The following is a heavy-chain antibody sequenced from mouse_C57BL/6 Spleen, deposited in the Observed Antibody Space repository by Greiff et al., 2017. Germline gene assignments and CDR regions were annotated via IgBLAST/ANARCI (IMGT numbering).Heavy chain of an antibody. CDR1: GYSFTGYF. Sequence: EVKLMESGPELVKPGDSVKISCKASGYSFTGYFMNWVMQSHGKSLEWIGRINPYNGDTFYNQKFKGKATLPVDKSSSTAHMELRSLTSEDSAVYYCARENDGDPPFAYWGQGTLVTVSA. CDR2: INPYNGDT. CDR3: ARENDGDPPFAY. D-gene: IGHD2-13*01. J-gene: IGHJ3*01. V-gene: IGHV1-20*01.